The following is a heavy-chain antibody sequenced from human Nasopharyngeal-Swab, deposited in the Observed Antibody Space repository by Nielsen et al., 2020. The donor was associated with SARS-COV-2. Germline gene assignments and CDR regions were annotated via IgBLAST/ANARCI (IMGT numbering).Heavy chain of an antibody. CDR2: IVGSGDNSGSGGST. D-gene: IGHD2/OR15-2a*01. Sequence: GGSLRLSCVVSGFTFRSYAMHWVRQAPGKGLEWVAAIVGSGDNSGSGGSTYYADSVKGRFTISRDNSKNTLSLQMNSLRAEDTAVYYCAKDLRGPYFFWGQGTLVTVS. CDR1: GFTFRSYA. V-gene: IGHV3-23*01. CDR3: AKDLRGPYFF. J-gene: IGHJ4*02.